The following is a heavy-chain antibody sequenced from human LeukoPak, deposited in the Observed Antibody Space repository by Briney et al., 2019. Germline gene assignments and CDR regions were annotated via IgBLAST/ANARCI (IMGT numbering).Heavy chain of an antibody. Sequence: GGSLRLSCAASGFTFSDYSMNWVRQAPGKGLEWISYIGISSGNTKYADSVKGRFTISGDNAKNSLYVQMNSLRVEDTAVYYCARDHNYAFDNWGQGTLVTVSS. CDR2: IGISSGNT. CDR1: GFTFSDYS. V-gene: IGHV3-48*04. CDR3: ARDHNYAFDN. D-gene: IGHD1-1*01. J-gene: IGHJ4*02.